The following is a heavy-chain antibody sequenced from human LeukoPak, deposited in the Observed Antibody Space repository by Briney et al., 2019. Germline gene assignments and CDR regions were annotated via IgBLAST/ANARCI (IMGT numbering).Heavy chain of an antibody. CDR2: VNPNSGNT. CDR3: ARGLVGRITIFGVVTLSDSRFDP. V-gene: IGHV1-8*01. J-gene: IGHJ5*02. D-gene: IGHD3-3*01. CDR1: GYTFTSYD. Sequence: ASVKVSCTASGYTFTSYDINWVRQATGQGLEWMGWVNPNSGNTGYAQKFQGRVTMTRNTSISTAYMELSSLRSEDTAVYYCARGLVGRITIFGVVTLSDSRFDPWGQGTLVTVSS.